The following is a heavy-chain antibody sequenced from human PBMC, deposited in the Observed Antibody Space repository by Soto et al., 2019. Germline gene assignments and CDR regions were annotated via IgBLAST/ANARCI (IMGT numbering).Heavy chain of an antibody. CDR3: AIDTSIAARPRLFDY. V-gene: IGHV1-18*01. Sequence: ASVKVSCKASGYTFTSYGISWVRQAPGQGLEWMGWISAYNGNTNYAQKLQGRVTMTTDTSTSTAYMELRSLRSDDTAVYYCAIDTSIAARPRLFDYWGQGSLDTGSS. J-gene: IGHJ4*02. CDR2: ISAYNGNT. D-gene: IGHD6-6*01. CDR1: GYTFTSYG.